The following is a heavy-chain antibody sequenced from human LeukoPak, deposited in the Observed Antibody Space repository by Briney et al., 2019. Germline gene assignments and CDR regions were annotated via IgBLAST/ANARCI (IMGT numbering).Heavy chain of an antibody. V-gene: IGHV4-59*01. CDR2: IYYSGST. CDR1: GGSISRYY. Sequence: SETLSLTCTVSGGSISRYYWSWIRQPPGKGLEGMGYIYYSGSTNYNPSLKSRVTISVDTSKTQFSLKLSSVTAADTAVYYCARAPGMVRGVRFDYWGQGTLVTVSS. D-gene: IGHD3-10*01. CDR3: ARAPGMVRGVRFDY. J-gene: IGHJ4*02.